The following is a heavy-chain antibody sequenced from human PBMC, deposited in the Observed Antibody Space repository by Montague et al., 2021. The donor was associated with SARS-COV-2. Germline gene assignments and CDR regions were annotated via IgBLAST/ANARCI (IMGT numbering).Heavy chain of an antibody. CDR2: IYSGGSST. V-gene: IGHV3-23*03. J-gene: IGHJ3*02. CDR3: AKDVAIKHDFWSGYRYDAFDI. Sequence: SLRLSCAASGFTFSSYAMNWVRQAPGKGLEWVSVIYSGGSSTYYADSVKGRFTISRDNSKNTLYLQMNSLRAEDTALYYCAKDVAIKHDFWSGYRYDAFDIWGQGTMVTVSS. CDR1: GFTFSSYA. D-gene: IGHD3-3*01.